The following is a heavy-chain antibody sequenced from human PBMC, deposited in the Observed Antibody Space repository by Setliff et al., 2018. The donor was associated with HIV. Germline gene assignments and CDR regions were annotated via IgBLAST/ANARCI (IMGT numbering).Heavy chain of an antibody. Sequence: SETLSLTCTVSGGSVSSYYWSWIRQPAGKRLEWIGRVYPSGSVNYSPSFQSRVSMSIDTSKNQFSLNLSSVTAADTAVYYCASSLNGDSEPWYFDLWGRGTLVTAPQ. CDR2: VYPSGSV. D-gene: IGHD4-17*01. J-gene: IGHJ2*01. CDR1: GGSVSSYY. CDR3: ASSLNGDSEPWYFDL. V-gene: IGHV4-4*07.